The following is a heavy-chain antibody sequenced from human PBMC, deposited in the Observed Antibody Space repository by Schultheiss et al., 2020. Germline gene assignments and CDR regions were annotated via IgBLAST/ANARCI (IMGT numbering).Heavy chain of an antibody. CDR2: ISWNSGSI. D-gene: IGHD2-21*01. Sequence: GGSLRLSCAASGFTFDDYAMHWVRQAPGKGLEWVSGISWNSGSIGYADSVKGRFTISRDNAKNSLYLQMNSLRAEDTALYYCAKDLSGDTDAFDIWGQGTMVNVSS. V-gene: IGHV3-9*01. CDR3: AKDLSGDTDAFDI. CDR1: GFTFDDYA. J-gene: IGHJ3*02.